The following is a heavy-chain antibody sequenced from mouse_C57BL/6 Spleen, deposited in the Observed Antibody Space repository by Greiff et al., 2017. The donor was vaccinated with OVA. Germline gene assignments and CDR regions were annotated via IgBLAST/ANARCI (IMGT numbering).Heavy chain of an antibody. D-gene: IGHD4-1*01. CDR2: IDPETGGT. V-gene: IGHV1-15*01. Sequence: VQLVESGAELVRPGASVTLSCKASGYTFTDYEMHWVKQTPVHGLEWIGAIDPETGGTAYNQKFKGKAILTADKSSSTAYMELRSLTSEDSAVYYCSNEDYFDYWGQGTTLTVSS. J-gene: IGHJ2*01. CDR1: GYTFTDYE. CDR3: SNEDYFDY.